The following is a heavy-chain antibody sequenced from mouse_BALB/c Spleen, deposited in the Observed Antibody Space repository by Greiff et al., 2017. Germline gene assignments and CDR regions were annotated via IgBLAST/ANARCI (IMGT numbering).Heavy chain of an antibody. V-gene: IGHV2-9*02. CDR3: ARGGPYGNFAY. Sequence: VKVVESGPGLVAPSQSLSITCTVSGFSLTSYGVHWVRQPPGKGLEWLGVIWAGGSTNYNSALMSRLSISKDNSKSQVFLKMNSLQTDDTAMYYCARGGPYGNFAYWGQGTLVTVSA. CDR1: GFSLTSYG. D-gene: IGHD2-10*02. CDR2: IWAGGST. J-gene: IGHJ3*01.